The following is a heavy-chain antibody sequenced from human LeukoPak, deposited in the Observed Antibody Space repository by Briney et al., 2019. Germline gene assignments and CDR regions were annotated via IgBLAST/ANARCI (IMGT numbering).Heavy chain of an antibody. CDR1: GFTFSSYS. D-gene: IGHD6-6*01. V-gene: IGHV3-21*01. Sequence: GGSLRLSCAASGFTFSSYSMNWVRQAPGKGLEWVSSISSSSSYIYYADSVKGRFTISRDNSKNTLYLQMNSLRAEDTAVYYCARSSTERDFDYWGQGTLVTVSS. CDR3: ARSSTERDFDY. CDR2: ISSSSSYI. J-gene: IGHJ4*02.